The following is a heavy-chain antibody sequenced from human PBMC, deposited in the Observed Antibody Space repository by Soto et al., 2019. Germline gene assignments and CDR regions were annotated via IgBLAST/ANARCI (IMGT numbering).Heavy chain of an antibody. CDR1: GGSISSYY. Sequence: PSETLSLTCTVSGGSISSYYWSWIRQPPGKRLEWIGYIYYSGSTNYNPSLKSRVTISVDTSKNQFSLKLSSVTAADTAVYYCARGPTTEVYYYYGMDVWGQGTTVTVSS. D-gene: IGHD5-12*01. J-gene: IGHJ6*02. V-gene: IGHV4-59*01. CDR2: IYYSGST. CDR3: ARGPTTEVYYYYGMDV.